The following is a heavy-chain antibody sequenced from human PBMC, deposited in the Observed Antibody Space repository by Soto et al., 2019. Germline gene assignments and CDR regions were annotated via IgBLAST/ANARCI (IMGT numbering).Heavy chain of an antibody. CDR2: ISAYNGNT. J-gene: IGHJ4*02. CDR3: ARDPRVNAYSYSNRWDY. V-gene: IGHV1-18*01. Sequence: ASVKVSCKASGYTFTSYGISWVRQAPGQGLEWMGWISAYNGNTNYAQKLPCRVTMTTYTSTSTAYMEMRSLRSDDTAVYYCARDPRVNAYSYSNRWDYWGQGTLVTVSS. D-gene: IGHD5-18*01. CDR1: GYTFTSYG.